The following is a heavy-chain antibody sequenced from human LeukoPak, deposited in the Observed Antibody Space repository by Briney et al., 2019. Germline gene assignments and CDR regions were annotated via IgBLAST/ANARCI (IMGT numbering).Heavy chain of an antibody. CDR3: AKRGVVIRVILVGFYKEAYYFDS. CDR2: MSGGGGGT. D-gene: IGHD3-22*01. Sequence: GGSLRLSCAISGITLSNYGMSWVRNAPGKGREWVAGMSGGGGGTNYADSVKGRFTVSRDNSKNTLYLQMKSLRTEDTDVYFCAKRGVVIRVILVGFYKEAYYFDSWGQGALVAVSS. J-gene: IGHJ4*02. CDR1: GITLSNYG. V-gene: IGHV3-23*01.